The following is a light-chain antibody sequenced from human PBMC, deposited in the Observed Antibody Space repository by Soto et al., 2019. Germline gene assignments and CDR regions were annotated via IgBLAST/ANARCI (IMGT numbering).Light chain of an antibody. CDR2: EVS. V-gene: IGLV2-14*01. Sequence: QSALTQPPSASGSPGQSVTISCTGTSSDVGGYNYVSWYQQHPGKAPKLMISEVSNRPSGVSNRFSGSKSGNTASLTISGLQAEDEADYYCSSYTSSSTYVFGTGTKVTVL. J-gene: IGLJ1*01. CDR3: SSYTSSSTYV. CDR1: SSDVGGYNY.